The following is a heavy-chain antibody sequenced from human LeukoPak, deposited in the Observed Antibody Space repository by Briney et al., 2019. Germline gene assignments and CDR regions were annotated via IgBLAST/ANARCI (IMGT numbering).Heavy chain of an antibody. CDR2: INPNSGGT. J-gene: IGHJ6*02. CDR3: ARVVLGRRWLQTSYYYGMDV. D-gene: IGHD5-24*01. CDR1: GYTFTGYY. Sequence: GASVKVSCKASGYTFTGYYMHWVRQAPGQGLEWMGRINPNSGGTNYAQKFQGRVTMTRDTSISTAYMELSRLRSDDTAVYYCARVVLGRRWLQTSYYYGMDVWGQGTTVTVSS. V-gene: IGHV1-2*06.